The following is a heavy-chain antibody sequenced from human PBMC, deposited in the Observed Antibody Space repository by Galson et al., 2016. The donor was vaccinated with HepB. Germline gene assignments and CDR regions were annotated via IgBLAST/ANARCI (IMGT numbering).Heavy chain of an antibody. Sequence: SVKVSCKVSGYRLDGLSIHWVRQSPEKGLEWMGGFDPEDGEIIYPQKFQGRVTMTEDTSTDTAYMELSSLTSQDTAVYYCATGASAALGDFDNWGQGTLVTVTS. CDR1: GYRLDGLS. D-gene: IGHD6-13*01. CDR3: ATGASAALGDFDN. CDR2: FDPEDGEI. V-gene: IGHV1-24*01. J-gene: IGHJ4*02.